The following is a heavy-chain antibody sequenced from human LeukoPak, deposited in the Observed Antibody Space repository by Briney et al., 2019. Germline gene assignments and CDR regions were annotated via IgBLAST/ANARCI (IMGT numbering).Heavy chain of an antibody. V-gene: IGHV3-21*01. CDR3: ARDGLSDY. J-gene: IGHJ4*02. Sequence: GGSLRLSCAASAFTFGSYWMTWVRQAPGKGLEWVSSISSSSYIYYADSVKGRFTISRDNAKNSLYLQMNSLRAEDTAVYYCARDGLSDYWGQGTLVTVSS. CDR1: AFTFGSYW. CDR2: ISSSSYI.